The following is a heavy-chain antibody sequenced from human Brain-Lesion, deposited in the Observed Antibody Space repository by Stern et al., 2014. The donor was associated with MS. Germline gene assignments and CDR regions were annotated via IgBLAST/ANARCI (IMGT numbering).Heavy chain of an antibody. CDR1: GYIFTGYY. Sequence: QEQLMQSGAEVKKPGASVKVSCKTSGYIFTGYYIHWGRQAPGQGLEWMAWINPNTGGTKYAQKFQGRVTMSRDTSISTAYVELSSLTSDDTAVYYCARDQRGITIFGVVTDYYYLGMDVWGQGTTVTVSS. J-gene: IGHJ6*02. CDR2: INPNTGGT. D-gene: IGHD3-3*01. CDR3: ARDQRGITIFGVVTDYYYLGMDV. V-gene: IGHV1-2*02.